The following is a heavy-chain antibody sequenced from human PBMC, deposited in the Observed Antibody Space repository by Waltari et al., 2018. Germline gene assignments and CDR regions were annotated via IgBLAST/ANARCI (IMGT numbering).Heavy chain of an antibody. CDR3: ARGGSGGAFDI. V-gene: IGHV4-59*01. Sequence: QVQLQESGPGLVKPSETLSLTCTVSGGSIRSYYWSWIRQPPGKGLEWIGYIYYSGSTNYNPSLKSRVTISVDTSKNQFSLKLSSVTAADTAVYYCARGGSGGAFDIWGQGTMVTVSS. CDR1: GGSIRSYY. CDR2: IYYSGST. J-gene: IGHJ3*02. D-gene: IGHD6-19*01.